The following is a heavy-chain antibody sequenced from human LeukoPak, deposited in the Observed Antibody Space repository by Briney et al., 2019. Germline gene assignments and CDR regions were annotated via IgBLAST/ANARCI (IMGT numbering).Heavy chain of an antibody. CDR3: ARETTGSSLFDGWFDP. CDR1: GYTFTSYY. J-gene: IGHJ5*02. CDR2: INPSGGST. V-gene: IGHV1-46*01. Sequence: GASVKVSCKASGYTFTSYYMHWVRQAPGQGLEWMGIINPSGGSTSYAQKFQGRDTMTRDTSTSTVYMELSSLRSEDTAVYYCARETTGSSLFDGWFDPWGQGTLVTVSS. D-gene: IGHD6-6*01.